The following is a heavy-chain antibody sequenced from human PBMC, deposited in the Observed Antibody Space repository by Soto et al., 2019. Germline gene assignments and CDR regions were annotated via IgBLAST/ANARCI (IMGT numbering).Heavy chain of an antibody. CDR1: GGTFSSYA. V-gene: IGHV1-69*13. CDR2: IIPIFGTA. CDR3: ARGTTSGYYDSSGYYYY. D-gene: IGHD3-22*01. J-gene: IGHJ4*02. Sequence: SVKVSCKASGGTFSSYAISWVRQAPGQGFEWMGGIIPIFGTANYAQKFQGRVTITADESTSTAYMELSSLRSEDTAVYYCARGTTSGYYDSSGYYYYWGQGTLVTVSS.